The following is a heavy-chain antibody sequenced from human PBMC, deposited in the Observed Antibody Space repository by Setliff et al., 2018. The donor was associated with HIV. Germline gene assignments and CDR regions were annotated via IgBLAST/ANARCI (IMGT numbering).Heavy chain of an antibody. CDR2: IRYDGSNK. V-gene: IGHV3-30*02. J-gene: IGHJ5*02. D-gene: IGHD6-13*01. CDR3: AKQTVSSSWSNWFDP. Sequence: GGSLRLSCAASGFTFSSYGMHWVRQAPGKGLEWLAFIRYDGSNKYYADPVKGRFTISRDNSKNTLYLQMNSLRAEDTAVYYCAKQTVSSSWSNWFDPWGQGTLVTVSS. CDR1: GFTFSSYG.